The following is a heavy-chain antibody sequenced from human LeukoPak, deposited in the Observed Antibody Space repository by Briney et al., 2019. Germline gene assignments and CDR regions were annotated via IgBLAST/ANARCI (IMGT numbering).Heavy chain of an antibody. CDR1: GYPFTGYY. Sequence: GASVKVSCKASGYPFTGYYLHWVRQAPGQGLEWMGWINPNSGFTNYAQKFQGRVTKTRDTSISTAYMELSRLRSDDTAVYYCARLADCSSSSCRSFDYWGQGTLVTVSS. D-gene: IGHD2-2*01. J-gene: IGHJ4*02. CDR3: ARLADCSSSSCRSFDY. V-gene: IGHV1-2*02. CDR2: INPNSGFT.